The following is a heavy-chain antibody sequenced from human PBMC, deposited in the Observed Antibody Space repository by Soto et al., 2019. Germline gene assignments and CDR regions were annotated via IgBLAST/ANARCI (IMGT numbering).Heavy chain of an antibody. CDR3: AQTLSSSSWYYYYYYMDV. Sequence: SGPTLVNPTQTLTLTCTFSGFSLSTSGMCVSWIRQPPGKALEWLARIDWDDDKYYSTSLKTRLTTSKDTSKNQVVLTMTNMDPVDTATYYCAQTLSSSSWYYYYYYMDVWGKGTTVTVSS. J-gene: IGHJ6*03. D-gene: IGHD6-6*01. CDR2: IDWDDDK. V-gene: IGHV2-70*11. CDR1: GFSLSTSGMC.